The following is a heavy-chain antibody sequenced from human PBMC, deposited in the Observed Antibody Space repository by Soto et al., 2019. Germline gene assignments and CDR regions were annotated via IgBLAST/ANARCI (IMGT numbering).Heavy chain of an antibody. CDR1: GGSISSSGYS. Sequence: PSETLSLTCAVSGGSISSSGYSWRWIRQPPGKGLEWIGYIYHSGSTYYNPSLKSRVTISVDRSKNQFSLKLTSVTAADTAVYYCARDKITGLFDYWGQGTLVTVSS. D-gene: IGHD2-8*02. V-gene: IGHV4-30-2*01. J-gene: IGHJ4*02. CDR3: ARDKITGLFDY. CDR2: IYHSGST.